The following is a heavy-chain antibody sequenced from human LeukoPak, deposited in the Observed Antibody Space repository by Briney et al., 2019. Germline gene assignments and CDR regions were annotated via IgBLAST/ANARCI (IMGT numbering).Heavy chain of an antibody. Sequence: ETLSLTCTVSGGSISSYYWSWVRQAPGKGLEWVSAISGSGGSTYYADSVKGRFTISRDNSKNTLYLQMNSLRAEDTAVYYCAKDDYDIPSDWGQGTLVTVSS. D-gene: IGHD3-9*01. CDR2: ISGSGGST. J-gene: IGHJ4*02. V-gene: IGHV3-23*01. CDR3: AKDDYDIPSD. CDR1: GGSISSYY.